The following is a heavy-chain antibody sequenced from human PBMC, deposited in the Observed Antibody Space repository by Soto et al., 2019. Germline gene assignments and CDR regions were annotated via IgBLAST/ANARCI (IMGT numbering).Heavy chain of an antibody. CDR1: GFTFDDYA. J-gene: IGHJ4*02. CDR2: ISWNSGSI. V-gene: IGHV3-9*01. D-gene: IGHD3-3*01. Sequence: EVQLVESGGGLVQPGRSLRLSCAASGFTFDDYAMHWVRQAPGKGLEWVSGISWNSGSIGYADSVKGRFTISRDNAKNSLYLQMNSLRAEDTALYYCAKARWRGYYTYYFDYWGQGTLVTVSS. CDR3: AKARWRGYYTYYFDY.